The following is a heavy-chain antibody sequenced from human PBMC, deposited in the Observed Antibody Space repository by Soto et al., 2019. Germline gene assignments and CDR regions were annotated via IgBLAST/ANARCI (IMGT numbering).Heavy chain of an antibody. Sequence: PGGYLRLSCAASEFTFSSYAMSWVRQAPGKGLERVSAMSGSGGSTYDADTVKGRFTISRDNSKNTLYLQMNSLRAEDTAVYYCAKDPQWLVRGYYYGMDVWGQGTTVTVSS. CDR3: AKDPQWLVRGYYYGMDV. D-gene: IGHD6-19*01. CDR1: EFTFSSYA. J-gene: IGHJ6*02. V-gene: IGHV3-23*01. CDR2: MSGSGGST.